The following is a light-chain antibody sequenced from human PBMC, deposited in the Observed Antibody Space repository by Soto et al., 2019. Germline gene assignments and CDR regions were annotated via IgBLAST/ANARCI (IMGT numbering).Light chain of an antibody. CDR1: GSNIGSNS. CDR2: DND. CDR3: TSYTTSSTRV. J-gene: IGLJ1*01. Sequence: QSVLTQPPSVSAAPGQTVTISCSGGGSNIGSNSVSWYQQVPGTAPKLLLYDNDKRPSGIPDRFSGSKSGTSATMGITGLQTADEADYYCTSYTTSSTRVFGTGTKLTVL. V-gene: IGLV1-51*01.